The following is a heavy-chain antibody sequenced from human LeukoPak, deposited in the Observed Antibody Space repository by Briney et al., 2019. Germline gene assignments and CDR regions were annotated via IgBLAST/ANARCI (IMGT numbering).Heavy chain of an antibody. CDR1: GFAFSSYA. CDR3: ADKGVRWVVPGY. J-gene: IGHJ4*02. V-gene: IGHV3-23*01. Sequence: GGSLRLSCAASGFAFSSYAMSWVRQAPGKGLEWVSVISGGGDTYYADSVRGRFTISRDNSKDTLYLQMSSLRAEDTAIYYCADKGVRWVVPGYWGQGTLVTVSS. CDR2: ISGGGDT. D-gene: IGHD2-2*01.